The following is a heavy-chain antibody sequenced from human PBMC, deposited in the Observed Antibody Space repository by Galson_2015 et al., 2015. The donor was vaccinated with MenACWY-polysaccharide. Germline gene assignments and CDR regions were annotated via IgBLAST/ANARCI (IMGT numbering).Heavy chain of an antibody. CDR3: ARIGGMNKGNYCNYGWFDP. J-gene: IGHJ5*02. CDR1: GGSMSPYH. D-gene: IGHD1-7*01. Sequence: SETLSLTCTVSGGSMSPYHWTWIRQSPGKGLEWLGWIHYSGGTKDSPSLKSRVTISVDTSENQFSLKLSSVTTADTAVYYCARIGGMNKGNYCNYGWFDPWGQGTLVTVSS. V-gene: IGHV4-59*01. CDR2: IHYSGGT.